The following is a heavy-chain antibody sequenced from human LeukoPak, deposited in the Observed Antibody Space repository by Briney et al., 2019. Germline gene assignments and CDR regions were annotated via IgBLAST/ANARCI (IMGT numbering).Heavy chain of an antibody. CDR1: GFTFSSYG. Sequence: GGSLRLSCAASGFTFSSYGMHWVRQAPGKGLEWVAFIRYDGSNKYYADSVKGRFTISRDNSKNTLYLQMNSLRAEDTAVYYCARGGTWTTPFDYWGQGTLVTVSS. J-gene: IGHJ4*02. V-gene: IGHV3-30*02. D-gene: IGHD4-17*01. CDR2: IRYDGSNK. CDR3: ARGGTWTTPFDY.